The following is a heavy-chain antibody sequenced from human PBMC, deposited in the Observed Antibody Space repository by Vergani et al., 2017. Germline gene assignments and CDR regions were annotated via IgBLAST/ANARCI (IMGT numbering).Heavy chain of an antibody. CDR3: ARVQRDIVVVPAVRGYMDV. J-gene: IGHJ6*03. CDR1: GFTFSSYA. D-gene: IGHD2-2*01. Sequence: QVQLVESGGGVVQPGRSLRLSCAASGFTFSSYAMHWVRQAPGKGLEWVAVISYDGSNKYYADSVKGRFTISRDNSKNTLYLQMNSLRAEDTAVYYCARVQRDIVVVPAVRGYMDVWGKGTTVTVSS. V-gene: IGHV3-30-3*01. CDR2: ISYDGSNK.